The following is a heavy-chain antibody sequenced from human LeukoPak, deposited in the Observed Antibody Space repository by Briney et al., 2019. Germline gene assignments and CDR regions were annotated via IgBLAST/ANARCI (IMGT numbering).Heavy chain of an antibody. CDR1: GFTVSSNY. Sequence: GGSLRLSCAASGFTVSSNYMSWVRQAPGKGLEWVSVIYSGGSTYYADSVKGRFTISRDNSKNTLYLQMNSLRAEDTAVYYCAREMRFGEFEQSGQKYYYYYYYMDVWGKGTTVTISS. D-gene: IGHD3-10*01. V-gene: IGHV3-66*01. CDR2: IYSGGST. J-gene: IGHJ6*03. CDR3: AREMRFGEFEQSGQKYYYYYYYMDV.